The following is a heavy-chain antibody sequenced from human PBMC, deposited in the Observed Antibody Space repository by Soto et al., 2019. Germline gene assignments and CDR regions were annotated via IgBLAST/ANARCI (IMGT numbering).Heavy chain of an antibody. V-gene: IGHV3-48*02. D-gene: IGHD4-17*01. Sequence: GGSVRLSCAASGFTFSSYSMNWVRQAPGKGLEWVSYISSSSSTIYYADSVKGRFTISRDNAKNSLYLQMNSLRDEDTAVYYCARWSSTVREKNYYYGMDVWGQGTTVTVSS. CDR1: GFTFSSYS. J-gene: IGHJ6*02. CDR3: ARWSSTVREKNYYYGMDV. CDR2: ISSSSSTI.